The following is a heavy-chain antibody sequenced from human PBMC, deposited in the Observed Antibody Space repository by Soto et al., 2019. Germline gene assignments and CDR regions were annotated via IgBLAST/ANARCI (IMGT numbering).Heavy chain of an antibody. CDR2: INAGTGNT. CDR1: GYTFTGYA. CDR3: ARAVAVPADFDY. Sequence: QVQLVQSGAEEKKPGASVKVSCKASGYTFTGYAMHWVRQAPGQRLEWMGWINAGTGNTKYSQKFQGRVTITRDTSASTAYRELSSLRSEDSAVYYCARAVAVPADFDYWGQGTLVTVSS. D-gene: IGHD6-19*01. J-gene: IGHJ4*02. V-gene: IGHV1-3*05.